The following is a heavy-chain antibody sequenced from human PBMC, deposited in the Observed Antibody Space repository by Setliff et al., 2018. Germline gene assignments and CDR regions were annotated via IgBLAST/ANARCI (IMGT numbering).Heavy chain of an antibody. V-gene: IGHV4-39*02. Sequence: SETLSLTCTVSGGSISSSNYYWGWIRQPPGKGLEWIGNIYNSGSTYYNPSLKSRVTMSVDTSKNHFSLELTSVTAADTALYYCARGGSSGWYGGAFDMWGQGTMVTVSS. J-gene: IGHJ3*02. CDR2: IYNSGST. CDR3: ARGGSSGWYGGAFDM. CDR1: GGSISSSNYY. D-gene: IGHD6-19*01.